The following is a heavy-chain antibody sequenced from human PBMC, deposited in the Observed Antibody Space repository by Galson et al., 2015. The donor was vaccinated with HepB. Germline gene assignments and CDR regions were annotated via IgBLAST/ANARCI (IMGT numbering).Heavy chain of an antibody. CDR1: GYSFTSYW. CDR2: IYPGDSDT. D-gene: IGHD5-12*01. V-gene: IGHV5-51*03. J-gene: IGHJ4*02. Sequence: QSGAEVKKPGESLKISCKGSGYSFTSYWIGWVRQMPGKGLEWMGIIYPGDSDTRYSPSFQGQVTISADKSISTAYLQWSSLKASDTAMYYCASSILYGGYDWGSFDYWGQGTLVTVSS. CDR3: ASSILYGGYDWGSFDY.